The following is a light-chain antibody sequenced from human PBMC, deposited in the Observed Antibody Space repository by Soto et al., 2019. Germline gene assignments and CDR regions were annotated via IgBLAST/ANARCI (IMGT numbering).Light chain of an antibody. CDR3: SSYTSSSTPYV. CDR2: DVS. CDR1: SSDVGGYNY. Sequence: QSVLTQPASVPGSPGQSITISCTGTSSDVGGYNYVSWYQQHPGKAPKLMIYDVSNRPSGVSNRFSGSKSGNTASLTISGLQAEDEADYYCSSYTSSSTPYVSGTGTKVTVL. J-gene: IGLJ1*01. V-gene: IGLV2-14*01.